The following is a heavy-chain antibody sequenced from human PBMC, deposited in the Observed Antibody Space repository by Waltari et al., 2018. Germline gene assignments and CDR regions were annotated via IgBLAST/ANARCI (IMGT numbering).Heavy chain of an antibody. J-gene: IGHJ4*02. CDR3: ARHQASGTSPRRGFDY. CDR1: GGSIGTYH. D-gene: IGHD2-15*01. CDR2: IYYSGST. V-gene: IGHV4-59*08. Sequence: QVQLQESGPGLVKPSETLSLTCTVSGGSIGTYHWSWIRQPPGKGLEWIGYIYYSGSTNDNPSLESRGTSTVDTSKTQFSLKLTSVTAADTAVYHWARHQASGTSPRRGFDYWGQGTLVTVSS.